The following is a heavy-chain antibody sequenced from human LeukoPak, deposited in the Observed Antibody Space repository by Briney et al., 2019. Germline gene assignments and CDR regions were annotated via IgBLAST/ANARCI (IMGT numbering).Heavy chain of an antibody. J-gene: IGHJ4*02. CDR3: AKGRDYGDY. CDR1: GFTFSSYW. Sequence: GGSLTLSCAVSGFTFSSYWMTWVRQVPGKGLQWVANINQDGREKYYMDSMKGRLNISRDNTENSVFLQLTSLRPEDTGIYFCAKGRDYGDYWGQGALVAVSS. V-gene: IGHV3-7*01. CDR2: INQDGREK.